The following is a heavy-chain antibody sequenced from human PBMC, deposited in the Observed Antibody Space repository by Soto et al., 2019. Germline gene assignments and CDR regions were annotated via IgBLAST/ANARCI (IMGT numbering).Heavy chain of an antibody. V-gene: IGHV4-39*01. J-gene: IGHJ6*02. CDR2: IYYSGST. Sequence: SETLSLTCTVSGGSISSSSYYWGWIRQPPGKGLEWIGSIYYSGSTYYNPSLKSRVTISVDTSKNQFSLKLSSVTAADTAVYYCARTTYYYGSGSYVSYGMDVWGQGTTVTVSS. CDR3: ARTTYYYGSGSYVSYGMDV. D-gene: IGHD3-10*01. CDR1: GGSISSSSYY.